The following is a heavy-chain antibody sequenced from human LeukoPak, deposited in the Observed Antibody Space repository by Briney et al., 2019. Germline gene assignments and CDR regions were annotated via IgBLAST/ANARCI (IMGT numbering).Heavy chain of an antibody. Sequence: PSETLSLPCTVSGGSISSYYWSWIRQPPGKGLEWLGYIYYTGSSNYNPSLKSRVSISVDTSKNQFSLKLSSVTAADTAVYYCARGPSAAVKYLDFWGQGTLVTVSS. CDR1: GGSISSYY. V-gene: IGHV4-59*01. D-gene: IGHD6-13*01. J-gene: IGHJ4*02. CDR3: ARGPSAAVKYLDF. CDR2: IYYTGSS.